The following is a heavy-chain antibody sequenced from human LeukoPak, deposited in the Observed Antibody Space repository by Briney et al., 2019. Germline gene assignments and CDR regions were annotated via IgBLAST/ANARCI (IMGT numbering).Heavy chain of an antibody. D-gene: IGHD1-26*01. J-gene: IGHJ4*02. CDR1: GFTFSSYS. Sequence: GGSLRLSCAASGFTFSSYSMNWVRQAPGKGLEWVSSISSSSSYIYYADSVKGRFTISRDNAKNSLYLQMNSLRAEDTAVYYCARDRVSGSYYGDYFDYWGQGTLVTVSS. CDR3: ARDRVSGSYYGDYFDY. CDR2: ISSSSSYI. V-gene: IGHV3-21*01.